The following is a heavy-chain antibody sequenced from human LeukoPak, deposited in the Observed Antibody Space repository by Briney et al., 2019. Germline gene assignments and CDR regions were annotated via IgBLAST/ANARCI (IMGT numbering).Heavy chain of an antibody. CDR1: GFTFDDYA. CDR2: ISWNSGSI. CDR3: AKVSSSGWYSAFDY. Sequence: GGSLRLSCAASGFTFDDYAMHWVRQAPGKGLEWVSGISWNSGSIGYADSVKGRFTISRDNAKNSLYLQMNSLRAEDTALYYCAKVSSSGWYSAFDYWGQGTLVTVSS. J-gene: IGHJ4*02. V-gene: IGHV3-9*01. D-gene: IGHD6-19*01.